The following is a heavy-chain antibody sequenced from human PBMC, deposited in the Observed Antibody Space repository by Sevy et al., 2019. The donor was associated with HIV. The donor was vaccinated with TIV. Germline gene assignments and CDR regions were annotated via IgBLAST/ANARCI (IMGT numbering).Heavy chain of an antibody. D-gene: IGHD2-8*01. CDR1: GFTFPIYS. V-gene: IGHV3-30*04. CDR2: ISYDGNYK. CDR3: ARVAVEYCTNDCYHRFDH. J-gene: IGHJ4*02. Sequence: GGSLRLSCVASGFTFPIYSVLWVRQAPGKGLEWLTLISYDGNYKYYADSVKGRFTISRDNSNNILYLKMSSLRVEDTAVYFCARVAVEYCTNDCYHRFDHWGLGTLVTVSS.